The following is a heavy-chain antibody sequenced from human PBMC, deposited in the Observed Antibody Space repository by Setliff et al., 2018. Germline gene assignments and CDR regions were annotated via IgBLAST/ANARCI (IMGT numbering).Heavy chain of an antibody. D-gene: IGHD1-26*01. CDR3: AHDGRWSTIPLDY. J-gene: IGHJ4*02. CDR2: FNPSGGST. Sequence: GASVKVSCKASGYIFTSYYIHWVRQAPGQGLEWMGLFNPSGGSTKYAEKLQGRVTLTKDASKNQVVPTMTNMGPVDTATYYWAHDGRWSTIPLDYWGQGTRVTVSS. CDR1: GYIFTSYY. V-gene: IGHV1-46*01.